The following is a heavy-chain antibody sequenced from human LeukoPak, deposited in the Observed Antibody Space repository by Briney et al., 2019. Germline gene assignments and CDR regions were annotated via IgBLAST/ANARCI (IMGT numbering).Heavy chain of an antibody. CDR1: GGSISSGGYS. J-gene: IGHJ5*02. D-gene: IGHD3-10*01. CDR3: ARGGSDWFDP. V-gene: IGHV4-30-2*01. Sequence: SETLSLTCAVSGGSISSGGYSWSWIRQPPGKGLEWIGYIYHSGSTYYNPSLKSRVTISVDRSKNQFSLKLSSVTAADTAVYYCARGGSDWFDPWGQGTLVTVSS. CDR2: IYHSGST.